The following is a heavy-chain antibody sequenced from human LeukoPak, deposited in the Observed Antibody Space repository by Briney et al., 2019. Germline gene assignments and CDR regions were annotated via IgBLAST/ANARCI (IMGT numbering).Heavy chain of an antibody. CDR2: INPSSGST. Sequence: GASVKVSCKASGYTFTIFCIHWGRQAPGQRLELMGMINPSSGSTRFAQKFKDRVTMTRDMSTNTVYMEVSSLRFEDTALYCCARATRGYDSGRDFDYWGQGTLVTVSS. V-gene: IGHV1-46*01. J-gene: IGHJ4*02. D-gene: IGHD3-10*01. CDR1: GYTFTIFC. CDR3: ARATRGYDSGRDFDY.